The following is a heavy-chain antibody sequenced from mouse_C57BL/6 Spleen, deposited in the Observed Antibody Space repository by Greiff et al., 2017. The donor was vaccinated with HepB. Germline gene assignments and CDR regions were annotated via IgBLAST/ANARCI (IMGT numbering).Heavy chain of an antibody. V-gene: IGHV5-4*01. D-gene: IGHD1-1*01. CDR3: ARGVVARYFDY. Sequence: EVQRVESGGGLVKPGGSLKLSCAASGFTFSSYAMSWVRQTPEKRLEWVATISDGGSYTYYPDNVKGRFTISRDNAKNNLYLQMSHLKSEDTAMYYCARGVVARYFDYWGQGTTLTVSS. CDR2: ISDGGSYT. CDR1: GFTFSSYA. J-gene: IGHJ2*01.